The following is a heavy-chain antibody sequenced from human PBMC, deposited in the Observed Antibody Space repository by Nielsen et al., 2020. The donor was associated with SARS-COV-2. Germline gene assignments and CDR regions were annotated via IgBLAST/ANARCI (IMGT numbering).Heavy chain of an antibody. CDR3: VRVRDDGYYYDTGPFDY. Sequence: GGSLRLSCAASGFTFSDYAMAWVRQAPGKGLEWVSVIKTSGGSTYYADSVKGRCTTSRDNSKNTLYLQMNSLRADDTAVYYCVRVRDDGYYYDTGPFDYWGQGTLVTVSS. V-gene: IGHV3-23*01. D-gene: IGHD3-22*01. J-gene: IGHJ4*02. CDR1: GFTFSDYA. CDR2: IKTSGGST.